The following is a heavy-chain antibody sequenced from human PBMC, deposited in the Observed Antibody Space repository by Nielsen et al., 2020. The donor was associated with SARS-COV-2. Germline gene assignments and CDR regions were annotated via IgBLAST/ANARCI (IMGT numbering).Heavy chain of an antibody. CDR3: TRDREVRGGDWFDP. CDR1: GFTFGDYA. D-gene: IGHD3-10*01. J-gene: IGHJ5*02. CDR2: IRSKAYGGTT. V-gene: IGHV3-49*04. Sequence: GGSLRLSCTASGFTFGDYAMSWVRQAPGKGLEWVGFIRSKAYGGTTEYAASVKGRFTISRDDSKSIAYLQMNSLKTEDTAVYYCTRDREVRGGDWFDPWGQGTLVTVSS.